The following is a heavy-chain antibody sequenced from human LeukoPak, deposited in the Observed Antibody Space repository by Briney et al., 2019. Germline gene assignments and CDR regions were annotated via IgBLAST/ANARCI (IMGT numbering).Heavy chain of an antibody. CDR2: MNPNSGNT. D-gene: IGHD5-18*01. J-gene: IGHJ6*03. Sequence: ASVKVSCKASGYTFTSYGISWVRQATGQGLEWMGWMNPNSGNTGYAQKFQGRVTITRNTSISTAYMELSSLRSEDTAVYYCARGAAMAYSQYYYYYYYMDVWGRGTTVTVSS. V-gene: IGHV1-8*03. CDR1: GYTFTSYG. CDR3: ARGAAMAYSQYYYYYYYMDV.